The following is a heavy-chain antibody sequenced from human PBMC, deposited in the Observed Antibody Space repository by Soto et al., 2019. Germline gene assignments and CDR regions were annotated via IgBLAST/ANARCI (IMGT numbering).Heavy chain of an antibody. Sequence: GESLKISCKGSGYSFTSYWISWVRQMPGKGLEWMGIIYPGDSDTRYSPSFQGQVTISADKSISTAYLQWSSLKASDTAMYYCARLRREYCSSTSCQGDAFDIWGQGTMVTVSS. D-gene: IGHD2-2*01. CDR2: IYPGDSDT. J-gene: IGHJ3*02. CDR3: ARLRREYCSSTSCQGDAFDI. V-gene: IGHV5-51*01. CDR1: GYSFTSYW.